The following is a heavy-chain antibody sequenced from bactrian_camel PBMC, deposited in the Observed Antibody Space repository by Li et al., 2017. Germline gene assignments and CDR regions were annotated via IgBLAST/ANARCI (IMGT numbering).Heavy chain of an antibody. Sequence: QVQLVESGGGSVQAGGSLRLSCGYTYDGGDMAWFRQAPGMEREGVAAISSAGSADYADSVKGRFTISRNNTENTVWLQMNSLKSEDTALYYCVISKLRDDDAYGYESNYWGHGTQVTVS. V-gene: IGHV3S55*01. CDR2: ISSAGSA. J-gene: IGHJ4*01. CDR1: YTYDGGD. D-gene: IGHD4*01. CDR3: VISKLRDDDAYGYESNY.